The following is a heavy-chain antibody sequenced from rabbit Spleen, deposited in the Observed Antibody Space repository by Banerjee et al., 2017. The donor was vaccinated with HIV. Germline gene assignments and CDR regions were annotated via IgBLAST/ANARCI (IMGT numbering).Heavy chain of an antibody. J-gene: IGHJ4*01. D-gene: IGHD8-1*01. CDR3: ARDVENYAGSNYLDL. CDR1: GFAFSTVYY. CDR2: IYTSSGST. Sequence: QEQLVESGGGLVQPEGSLTLTCKASGFAFSTVYYVAWVRQAPGKGLELIACIYTSSGSTWYASWAKGRCTISQSTSLNTVDLKRTSLTAADTATYFCARDVENYAGSNYLDLWGQGTLVTVS. V-gene: IGHV1S43*01.